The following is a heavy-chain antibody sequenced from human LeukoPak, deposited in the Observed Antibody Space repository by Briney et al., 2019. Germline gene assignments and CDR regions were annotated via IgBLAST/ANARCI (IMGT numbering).Heavy chain of an antibody. CDR2: ISRGGNAK. V-gene: IGHV3-21*01. Sequence: PGGSLRLSCAASTFVFSVSSMNWVRQAPGKGLEWVSSISRGGNAKHYADSAKGRFTISRDNAKNSLYLQMDSLRVEDTAVYFCAADSEFDIPASFDLWGQGTLVTVSS. CDR1: TFVFSVSS. D-gene: IGHD2-21*01. CDR3: AADSEFDIPASFDL. J-gene: IGHJ4*02.